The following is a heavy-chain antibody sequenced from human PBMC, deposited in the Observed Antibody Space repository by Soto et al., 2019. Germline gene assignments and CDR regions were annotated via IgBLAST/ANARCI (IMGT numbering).Heavy chain of an antibody. CDR1: GFTFSTSG. CDR3: ARGKYSGSYSPFGY. D-gene: IGHD1-26*01. J-gene: IGHJ4*02. V-gene: IGHV3-48*02. Sequence: EVQLVESGGGLVQPGGSLRLSCAASGFTFSTSGMNWVRQAPGKGLEWVSYISSGSNSIYYADSVKGRFTSSRDNAKNSLYLQMNSLRDEDTAVYFCARGKYSGSYSPFGYWGQGTLVTVSS. CDR2: ISSGSNSI.